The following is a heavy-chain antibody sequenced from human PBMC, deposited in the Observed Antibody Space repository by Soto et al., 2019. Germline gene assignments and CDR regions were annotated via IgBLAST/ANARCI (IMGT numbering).Heavy chain of an antibody. CDR3: ARDLSSSSRFPNWFDP. V-gene: IGHV1-3*01. D-gene: IGHD6-6*01. CDR1: GYTFTSYA. CDR2: INAGNGNT. J-gene: IGHJ5*02. Sequence: GASVKVSCKASGYTFTSYAMHWVRQAPGQRLEWMGWINAGNGNTKYSQKFQGRVTITRDTSASTAYMELSSLRSEDTAVYYCARDLSSSSRFPNWFDPWGQGTLVTVSS.